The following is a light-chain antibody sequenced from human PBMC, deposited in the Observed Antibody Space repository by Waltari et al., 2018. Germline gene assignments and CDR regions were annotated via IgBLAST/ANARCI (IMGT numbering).Light chain of an antibody. V-gene: IGKV4-1*01. J-gene: IGKJ2*01. CDR2: WAS. CDR3: QQYYSSPYT. CDR1: QSVLYSSNNKNY. Sequence: DIVMTQSPDSLAVSRGEGATINCKSSQSVLYSSNNKNYLAWYQQKPGQPPKLLIYWASTRESGVPDRFSGSGSGTDFTLTISSLQAEDVAVYYCQQYYSSPYTFGQGTKLEIK.